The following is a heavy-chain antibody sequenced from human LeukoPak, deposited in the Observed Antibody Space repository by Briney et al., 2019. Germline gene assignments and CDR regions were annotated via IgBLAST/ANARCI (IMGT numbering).Heavy chain of an antibody. D-gene: IGHD4-17*01. CDR3: ARGLGDYIN. CDR2: IYHSGST. V-gene: IGHV4-38-2*02. J-gene: IGHJ4*02. CDR1: GYSISSGYY. Sequence: SETLSLTCTVSGYSISSGYYWGWIRQPPGKGLEWIGSIYHSGSTYYNPSLKSRVTISVDTSKNQFSLKLSSVTAADTAVYYCARGLGDYINWGQGTLVTVSS.